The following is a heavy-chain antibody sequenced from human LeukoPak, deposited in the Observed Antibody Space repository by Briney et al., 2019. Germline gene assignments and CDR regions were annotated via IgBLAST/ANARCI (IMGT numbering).Heavy chain of an antibody. CDR3: ARSDQAYSLYYYHAMDV. V-gene: IGHV3-30-3*01. CDR2: LSYDGSNK. J-gene: IGHJ6*02. Sequence: PGRSLRLSCAASGFTFRNYAIHWVRQAPGKGLEWVAVLSYDGSNKFYADAVKGRFTISRDNSKNTLWLQMSSLRAEDTAVYYCARSDQAYSLYYYHAMDVWGQGITVTVSS. D-gene: IGHD5-18*01. CDR1: GFTFRNYA.